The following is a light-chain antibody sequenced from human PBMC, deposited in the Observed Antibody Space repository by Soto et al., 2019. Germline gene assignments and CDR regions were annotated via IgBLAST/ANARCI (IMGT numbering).Light chain of an antibody. V-gene: IGLV2-14*01. Sequence: QSALTQPASVSGSPGQSITISCTGTSSDVGGYNYVSWYQQHPGKAPKLMIYEVSNRPSGVSNRCSGSKSGNTASLTISGFQTEDEAVYYCSSYTSSSIDYVFGTGTKLPVL. CDR3: SSYTSSSIDYV. CDR1: SSDVGGYNY. CDR2: EVS. J-gene: IGLJ1*01.